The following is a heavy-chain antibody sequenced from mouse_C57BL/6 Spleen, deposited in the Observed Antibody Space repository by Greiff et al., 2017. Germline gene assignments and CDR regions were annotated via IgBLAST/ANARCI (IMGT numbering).Heavy chain of an antibody. CDR1: GYTFTSYW. CDR3: ARWGPYFDD. D-gene: IGHD3-3*01. CDR2: IDPSDSYT. Sequence: QVQLQQPGAELVMPGASVKLSCKASGYTFTSYWMHWVKQRPGQGLEWIGEIDPSDSYTNYNQKFKGKSTLTVDKSSSTAYMQLSSLTSEDSAVYYCARWGPYFDDWGQGTTLTVSS. J-gene: IGHJ2*01. V-gene: IGHV1-69*01.